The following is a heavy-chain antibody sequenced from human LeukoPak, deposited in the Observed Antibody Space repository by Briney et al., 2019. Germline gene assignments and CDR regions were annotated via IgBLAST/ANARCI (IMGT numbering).Heavy chain of an antibody. Sequence: GGSLRLSCAASGFTFSSYAMHWVRQAPGKGLEWVAVISYDGSNKYYADSVKGRFTISRDNSKNTLYLQMNSLRAEDTAVYYCARDAGAAMFAFRYFDYWGQGTLVTVSP. CDR1: GFTFSSYA. CDR3: ARDAGAAMFAFRYFDY. CDR2: ISYDGSNK. J-gene: IGHJ4*02. V-gene: IGHV3-30*04. D-gene: IGHD2-2*01.